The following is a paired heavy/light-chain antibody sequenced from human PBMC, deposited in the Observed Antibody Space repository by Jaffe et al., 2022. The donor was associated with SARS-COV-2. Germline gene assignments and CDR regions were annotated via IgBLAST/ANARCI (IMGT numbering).Light chain of an antibody. CDR2: GAS. J-gene: IGKJ4*01. CDR1: QSISSNY. Sequence: EVMLTQSPGTLSLSPGDRATLFCRASQSISSNYLAWFQQKPGQAPRLLISGASARATGIPDRFSGSGSGTYFTLTISRLDPEDFAVYYCQQYGNLPRTFGGGTKVE. V-gene: IGKV3-20*01. CDR3: QQYGNLPRT.
Heavy chain of an antibody. CDR2: INNSGGNT. D-gene: IGHD3-10*01. J-gene: IGHJ4*02. Sequence: EVLLVESGGGLVQPGGSLRLSCSVSGFSFSSYSMHWVRQAPGKGLEYVSGINNSGGNTYYADSVRGRFTISRDNSKNTLYLQMSSLRPEDTAVYSCVTFGSRTNYFDYWGQGTLVTVSS. CDR1: GFSFSSYS. CDR3: VTFGSRTNYFDY. V-gene: IGHV3-64D*09.